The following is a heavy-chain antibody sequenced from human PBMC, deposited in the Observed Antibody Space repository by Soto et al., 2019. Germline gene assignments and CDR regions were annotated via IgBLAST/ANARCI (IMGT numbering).Heavy chain of an antibody. V-gene: IGHV4-59*08. CDR2: IYYRGTT. CDR3: ARLGGSYAVPHFDY. J-gene: IGHJ4*02. Sequence: WTWLRQPPGKGLEWMGPIYYRGTTTNYNASLKSRVTLSVDTSKNQFSLKLSSVTAADTAVYYCARLGGSYAVPHFDYWGQGTLVTVSS. D-gene: IGHD1-26*01.